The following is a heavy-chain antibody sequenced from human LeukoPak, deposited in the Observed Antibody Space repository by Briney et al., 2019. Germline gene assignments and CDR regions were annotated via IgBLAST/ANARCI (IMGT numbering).Heavy chain of an antibody. CDR1: GFTFSDYY. J-gene: IGHJ6*04. CDR3: AIDGYGSGSGYYGMDV. V-gene: IGHV3-11*06. Sequence: GGSLRLSCAASGFTFSDYYMSWIRHAPRKGLEWVSYISSSSSYTNYADSVNGRFTISRDNAKNSLYLQMNSLRAEHTAVYYCAIDGYGSGSGYYGMDVWGKGPTVTVSS. D-gene: IGHD3-10*01. CDR2: ISSSSSYT.